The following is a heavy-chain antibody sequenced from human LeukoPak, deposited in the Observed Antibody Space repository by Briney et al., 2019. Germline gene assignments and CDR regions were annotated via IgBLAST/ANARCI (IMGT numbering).Heavy chain of an antibody. CDR3: ARWSSYYYYMDV. CDR2: MNPNSGNT. V-gene: IGHV1-8*03. CDR1: GYTFTSYD. J-gene: IGHJ6*03. Sequence: ASVKVSCKASGYTFTSYDINWVRQATGQGLEWMGWMNPNSGNTGYAQKFQGRVTITRNTSISTAYMELSSLRSEDTAVYYCARWSSYYYYMDVWGKGTTVTVSS.